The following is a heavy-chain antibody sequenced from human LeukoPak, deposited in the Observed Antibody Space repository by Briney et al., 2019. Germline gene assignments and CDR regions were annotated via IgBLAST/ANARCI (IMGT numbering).Heavy chain of an antibody. CDR3: ATGGTY. V-gene: IGHV3-48*03. J-gene: IGHJ4*02. D-gene: IGHD1-1*01. Sequence: GGSLRLSCAASGFTFSSYEMNWVRQAPGKGLEWVSYISVSGSTMYYADSAKGRFTISRDNAKSSLYLQMNSLRAEDTAVYYCATGGTYWGQGTLVTVSS. CDR1: GFTFSSYE. CDR2: ISVSGSTM.